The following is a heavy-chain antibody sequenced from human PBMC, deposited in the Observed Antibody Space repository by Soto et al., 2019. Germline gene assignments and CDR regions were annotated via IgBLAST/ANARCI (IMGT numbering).Heavy chain of an antibody. J-gene: IGHJ6*02. CDR3: ARSPHVLDSSGYYSPGYYGMDV. D-gene: IGHD3-22*01. CDR2: IDPSDSYT. Sequence: ESLRVSCRGSGYSFTDYCVSRVRQMPGKGLEWMGRIDPSDSYTNYSPSFQGHVTISADKSISTAYLQWSSLKASDTAMYYCARSPHVLDSSGYYSPGYYGMDVWGQGTTVTVSS. V-gene: IGHV5-10-1*01. CDR1: GYSFTDYC.